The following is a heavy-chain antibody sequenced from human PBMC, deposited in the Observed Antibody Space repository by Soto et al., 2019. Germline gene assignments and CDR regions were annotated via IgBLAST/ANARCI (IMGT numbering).Heavy chain of an antibody. Sequence: EVQLVESGGGLVKPGGSLRLSCAASGFTFSSYSMNWVRQAPGKGLEWVSSISSSSSYIYYADSVKGRFTISRDNAKNSLYLQMNSLRAEDTAVYDYARDPTRYYDSSGYLDWGQGTLVTVSS. CDR3: ARDPTRYYDSSGYLD. J-gene: IGHJ4*02. CDR2: ISSSSSYI. CDR1: GFTFSSYS. V-gene: IGHV3-21*04. D-gene: IGHD3-22*01.